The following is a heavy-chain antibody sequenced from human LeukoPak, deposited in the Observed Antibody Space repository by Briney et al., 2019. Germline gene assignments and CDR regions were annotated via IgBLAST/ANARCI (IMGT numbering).Heavy chain of an antibody. D-gene: IGHD3-10*01. CDR2: IRYDGSNK. Sequence: LPGGSLRLSCAASGFTFSSYGMHWVRQAPGKGLEWVAFIRYDGSNKYYADSVKGRFTISRDNAKNSRYLQMNSLRAEDTAVYYCARGLKGYGSGSYYIGHSLDYWGQGTLVTVSS. CDR3: ARGLKGYGSGSYYIGHSLDY. CDR1: GFTFSSYG. V-gene: IGHV3-30*02. J-gene: IGHJ4*02.